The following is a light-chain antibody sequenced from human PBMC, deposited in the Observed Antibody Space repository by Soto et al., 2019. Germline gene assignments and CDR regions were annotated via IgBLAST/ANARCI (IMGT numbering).Light chain of an antibody. CDR2: DVS. CDR1: SSDVGGYNY. CDR3: SSYTSSSTLEAV. J-gene: IGLJ2*01. Sequence: QSVLTQPASVSGSPGQSITISCTGTSSDVGGYNYVSWYQQHPGKAPKLMIYDVSNRPSGVSNRFSGSKSGNTAPLTISGLQAEDEADYYCSSYTSSSTLEAVFGGGTKLTVL. V-gene: IGLV2-14*01.